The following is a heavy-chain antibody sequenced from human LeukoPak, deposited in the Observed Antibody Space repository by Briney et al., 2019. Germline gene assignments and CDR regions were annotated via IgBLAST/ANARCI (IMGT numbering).Heavy chain of an antibody. Sequence: GGSLRLSCAASGFTLSSYSTNWVRQAPGKGLEWVSFISTSSSYIYYADSVKGRFIISRDNARKSLYLQMNSLRAEDTAVYYCARATRGGYDGYFDYWGQGTLVTVSS. CDR3: ARATRGGYDGYFDY. V-gene: IGHV3-21*01. J-gene: IGHJ4*02. D-gene: IGHD5-12*01. CDR1: GFTLSSYS. CDR2: ISTSSSYI.